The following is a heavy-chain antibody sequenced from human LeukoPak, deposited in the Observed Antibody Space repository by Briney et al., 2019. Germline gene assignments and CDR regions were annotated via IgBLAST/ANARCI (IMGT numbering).Heavy chain of an antibody. Sequence: GGSLRLSCAASGFTFSSYEMNWVRQAPEKGLEWVSSISRSATTIYYADSVKGRFTISRDNAKNSLYLQMNSLRAEDTAVYFCARVGALSSSWLLYWGQGTLVTVSS. CDR2: ISRSATTI. CDR1: GFTFSSYE. D-gene: IGHD6-13*01. J-gene: IGHJ4*02. CDR3: ARVGALSSSWLLY. V-gene: IGHV3-48*03.